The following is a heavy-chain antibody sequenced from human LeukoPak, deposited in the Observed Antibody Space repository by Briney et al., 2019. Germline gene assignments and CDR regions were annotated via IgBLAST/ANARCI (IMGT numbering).Heavy chain of an antibody. CDR3: ARAYYDSSGYDFDY. CDR1: GTTVSSNY. Sequence: GGSLRLSCVASGTTVSSNYMSWVRQAPGKGLEWVSVIYSGGSTYYADSVKGRFTISRDNAKNSLYLQMNSLRAEDTAVYYCARAYYDSSGYDFDYWGQGTLVTVSS. J-gene: IGHJ4*02. CDR2: IYSGGST. D-gene: IGHD3-22*01. V-gene: IGHV3-66*01.